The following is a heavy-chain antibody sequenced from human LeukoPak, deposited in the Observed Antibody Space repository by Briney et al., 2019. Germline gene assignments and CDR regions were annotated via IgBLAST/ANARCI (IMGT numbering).Heavy chain of an antibody. J-gene: IGHJ4*02. CDR1: GGTFSSYA. D-gene: IGHD6-6*01. CDR2: INPNSGGT. V-gene: IGHV1-2*02. CDR3: ARGVYSSSSEADY. Sequence: ASVKVSCKASGGTFSSYAISWVRQAPGQGLEWMGWINPNSGGTNYAQKFQGRVTMTRDTSISTAYMELSRLRSDDTAVYYCARGVYSSSSEADYWGQGTLVTVSS.